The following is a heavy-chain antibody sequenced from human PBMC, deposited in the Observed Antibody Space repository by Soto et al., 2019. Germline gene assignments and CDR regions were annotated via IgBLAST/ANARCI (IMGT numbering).Heavy chain of an antibody. CDR2: ISGSGGST. D-gene: IGHD3-10*01. CDR1: GFTFSSYA. J-gene: IGHJ1*01. Sequence: PGGSLRLACAASGFTFSSYAMSWVRQAPGKGLEWVSAISGSGGSTYYADSVKGRFTISRDNSKNTLYLQMNSLRAEDTAVYYCAKGTHYYHPRDLQHWGPGTLVTVFS. V-gene: IGHV3-23*01. CDR3: AKGTHYYHPRDLQH.